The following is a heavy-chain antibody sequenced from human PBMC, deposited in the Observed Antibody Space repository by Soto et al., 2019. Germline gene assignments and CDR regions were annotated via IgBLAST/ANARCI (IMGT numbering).Heavy chain of an antibody. V-gene: IGHV3-21*01. Sequence: DGVRKDRGKGLEWVSSISSSSSYIYYADSVKCRFTISRDNAKNSLYLQMNSLRAEDTAVYYCARENVVAATHYYYGMDVWLQGTTVTVS. CDR2: ISSSSSYI. D-gene: IGHD2-15*01. CDR3: ARENVVAATHYYYGMDV. J-gene: IGHJ6*02.